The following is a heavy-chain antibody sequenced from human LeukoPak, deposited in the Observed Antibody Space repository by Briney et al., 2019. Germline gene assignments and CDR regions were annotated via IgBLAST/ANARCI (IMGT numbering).Heavy chain of an antibody. CDR3: ARVGAVVGATLREFDY. CDR1: GYTFTGYY. V-gene: IGHV1-2*06. Sequence: GASVKVSCKASGYTFTGYYMHWVRQAPGQGLEWMGRINPNSGGTNYAQKFQGRVTMTRDTSSSTAYMELSRLRSDDTAVYYCARVGAVVGATLREFDYWGQGTLVTVSS. CDR2: INPNSGGT. J-gene: IGHJ4*02. D-gene: IGHD1-26*01.